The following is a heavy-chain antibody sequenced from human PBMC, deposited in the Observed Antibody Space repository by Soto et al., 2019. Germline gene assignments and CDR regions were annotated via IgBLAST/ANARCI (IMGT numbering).Heavy chain of an antibody. Sequence: PSETLSLTCAVYGGSFSGYYWSWIRQPPGKGLEWIGEINHSGSTNYNPSLKSRGTISVDTSKNQFSLKLSSVTAADTAVYYCASGRVAARGKGWYFDLWGRGTLVTVSS. CDR2: INHSGST. V-gene: IGHV4-34*01. J-gene: IGHJ2*01. CDR1: GGSFSGYY. D-gene: IGHD6-6*01. CDR3: ASGRVAARGKGWYFDL.